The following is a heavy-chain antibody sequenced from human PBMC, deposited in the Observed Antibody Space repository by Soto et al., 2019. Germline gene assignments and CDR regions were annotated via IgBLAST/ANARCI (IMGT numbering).Heavy chain of an antibody. J-gene: IGHJ6*03. CDR3: ARDAILCSGASCYGVPMGV. V-gene: IGHV3-66*01. CDR2: IQSGGTT. CDR1: GFTVSSKY. Sequence: EVQLVESGGGLVQPGGSLRLSCAASGFTVSSKYMSWVRQAPGKGLEWGSLIQSGGTTYYADSVKGRFTISRDSSKNMLHLQMDRLRDEDTAVYYCARDAILCSGASCYGVPMGVWGKGTRVTVSS. D-gene: IGHD2-15*01.